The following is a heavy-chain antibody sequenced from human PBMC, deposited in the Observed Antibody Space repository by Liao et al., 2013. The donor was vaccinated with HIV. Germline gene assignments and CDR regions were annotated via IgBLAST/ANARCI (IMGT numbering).Heavy chain of an antibody. CDR2: INHSGST. CDR1: GGSFSGYY. Sequence: QVQLQQWGAGLLKPSETLSLTCAVYGGSFSGYYWSWIRQPPGKGLEWIGEINHSGSTNYNPSLKSRVTISVDTSKNQFSLKLSSVTAADTAVYYCARWGPYDSSGYYEIDYWGQGTLVTVSS. D-gene: IGHD3-22*01. CDR3: ARWGPYDSSGYYEIDY. V-gene: IGHV4-34*01. J-gene: IGHJ4*02.